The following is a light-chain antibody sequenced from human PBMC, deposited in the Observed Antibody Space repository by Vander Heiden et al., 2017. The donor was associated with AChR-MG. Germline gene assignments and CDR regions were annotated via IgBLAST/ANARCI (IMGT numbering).Light chain of an antibody. J-gene: IGKJ5*01. CDR2: GAS. CDR3: QQYNDWRLT. Sequence: EIVMTQSPATLSVSPGERATLSCRASQSLSNNLAWYQQKPGQAPRLLSSGASTRATGIPARFSGSGSGTEFTLTISSLQSEDFAVYYCQQYNDWRLTFGLGTRLEIQ. CDR1: QSLSNN. V-gene: IGKV3-15*01.